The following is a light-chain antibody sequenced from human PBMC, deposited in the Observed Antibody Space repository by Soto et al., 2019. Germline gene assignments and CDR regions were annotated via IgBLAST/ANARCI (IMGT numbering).Light chain of an antibody. CDR3: QSFDSSLSRWL. Sequence: QAVLTPPPSVSGAPGQRVTISCTGGSSNIGAGYDVHWYQQLPGTAPKLLISGDTNRPSGVPDRFSGSKSGTSASLAITGLRAEDEADYYCQSFDSSLSRWLFGGGTKLNVL. V-gene: IGLV1-40*01. CDR2: GDT. J-gene: IGLJ3*02. CDR1: SSNIGAGYD.